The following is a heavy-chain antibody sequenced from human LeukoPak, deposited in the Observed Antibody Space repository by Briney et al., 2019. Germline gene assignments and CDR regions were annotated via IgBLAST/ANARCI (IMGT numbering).Heavy chain of an antibody. Sequence: GASVKVSCKASGYTFTGYYTHWVRQAPGQGLEWMGWINPDSGVTNYAQKFQGRVTMTRDTSISTAYMELSRLRSDDTAVYYCARDRDPSSPYDAFDIWGQGTMVTVSS. J-gene: IGHJ3*02. CDR3: ARDRDPSSPYDAFDI. CDR2: INPDSGVT. V-gene: IGHV1-2*02. D-gene: IGHD3-10*01. CDR1: GYTFTGYY.